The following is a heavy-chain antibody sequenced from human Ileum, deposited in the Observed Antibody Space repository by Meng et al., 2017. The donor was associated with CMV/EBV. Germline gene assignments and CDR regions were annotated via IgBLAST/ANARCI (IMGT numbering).Heavy chain of an antibody. CDR2: INHSGST. CDR1: GGSFSGYY. V-gene: IGHV4-34*01. Sequence: LTCAVYGGSFSGYYWSWIRQPPGKGLEWIGEINHSGSTNYNPSLKSRVTISVDTSKNQFSLKLSSVTAADTAVYYCARGRGRLLDYWGQGTLVTVSS. J-gene: IGHJ4*02. D-gene: IGHD3-16*01. CDR3: ARGRGRLLDY.